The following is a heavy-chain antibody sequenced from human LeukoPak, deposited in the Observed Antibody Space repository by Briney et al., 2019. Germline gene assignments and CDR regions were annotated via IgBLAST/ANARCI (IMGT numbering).Heavy chain of an antibody. CDR1: GGSISSYY. Sequence: SETLSLTCTVSGGSISSYYWSWIRQRPGKGLEWIGYIYYSGSTNYNPSLKSRVTISVDTSKNQFSLKLSSVTAADTAVYYCARDYWQQLVPWGQGTLVTVSS. CDR3: ARDYWQQLVP. CDR2: IYYSGST. V-gene: IGHV4-59*12. D-gene: IGHD6-13*01. J-gene: IGHJ4*02.